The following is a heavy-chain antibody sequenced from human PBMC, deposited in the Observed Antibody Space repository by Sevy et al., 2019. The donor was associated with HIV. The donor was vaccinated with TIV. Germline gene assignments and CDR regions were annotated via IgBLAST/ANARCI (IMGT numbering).Heavy chain of an antibody. J-gene: IGHJ4*02. V-gene: IGHV3-33*01. Sequence: GESLKISCAASGFTFSSYGMHWVRQAPGKGLEWVAVIWYDGSNKYYADSVKGRFTISRDNSKNTLYLQMNSLRAEDTAVYYCASGSWDSSGYSDYWGQGTLVTVSS. CDR3: ASGSWDSSGYSDY. CDR1: GFTFSSYG. CDR2: IWYDGSNK. D-gene: IGHD3-22*01.